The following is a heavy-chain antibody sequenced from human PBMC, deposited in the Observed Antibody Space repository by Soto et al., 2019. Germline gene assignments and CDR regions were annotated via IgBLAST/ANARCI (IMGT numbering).Heavy chain of an antibody. CDR2: ISAYNGNT. V-gene: IGHV1-18*01. CDR3: ARDPPPPDY. Sequence: QVQLVQSGAEVQKPGDSVKASCKASGYTFASYAINWMRHAPGQGLEWMGWISAYNGNTNYAQNLQGRVTMTTDTFTSTAYMELRSLGSDDTAVYYCARDPPPPDYWGQGTLVTVSP. J-gene: IGHJ4*02. CDR1: GYTFASYA.